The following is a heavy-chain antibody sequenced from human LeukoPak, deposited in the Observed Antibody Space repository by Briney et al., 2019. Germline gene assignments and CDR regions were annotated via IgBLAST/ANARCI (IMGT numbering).Heavy chain of an antibody. Sequence: ASVKVSCKASVGSFSSYVINWVRQAHGQGLEWMGRIIPTLAIASYAQKFQGRVTITADKSTSTAYMELSSLRSEDTAVYYCAGHPDYGDYDLTRPYDYWGQGTLVTASS. CDR2: IIPTLAIA. CDR3: AGHPDYGDYDLTRPYDY. D-gene: IGHD4-17*01. V-gene: IGHV1-69*04. CDR1: VGSFSSYV. J-gene: IGHJ4*02.